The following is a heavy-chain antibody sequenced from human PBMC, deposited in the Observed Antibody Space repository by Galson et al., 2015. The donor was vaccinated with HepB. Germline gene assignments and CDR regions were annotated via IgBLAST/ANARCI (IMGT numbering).Heavy chain of an antibody. CDR2: ISWDGGST. CDR3: AKDSKGSSWYSHYYYYGMDV. Sequence: SLKLSCTASGYTFTDYTMHWVRQAPGKGLEWVSLISWDGGSTYYADSVKGRFTISRDNSKNSLYLQMNSLRTEDTAVYYCAKDSKGSSWYSHYYYYGMDVWGQGTTVTVSS. V-gene: IGHV3-43*01. J-gene: IGHJ6*02. CDR1: GYTFTDYT. D-gene: IGHD6-13*01.